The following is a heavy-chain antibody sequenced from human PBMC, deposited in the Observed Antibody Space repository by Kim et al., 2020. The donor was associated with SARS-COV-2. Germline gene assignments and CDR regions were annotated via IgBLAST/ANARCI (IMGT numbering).Heavy chain of an antibody. CDR1: GGSISSYY. CDR2: IYYSGST. Sequence: SETLSLTCTVSGGSISSYYWSWIRQPPGKGLEWIGYIYYSGSTNYNPSLKSRVTISVDTSKNQFSLKLSSVTAADTAVYYCARYGSGGMNDYYYYGMDVWGQGTTVTVSS. D-gene: IGHD3-10*01. J-gene: IGHJ6*02. V-gene: IGHV4-59*01. CDR3: ARYGSGGMNDYYYYGMDV.